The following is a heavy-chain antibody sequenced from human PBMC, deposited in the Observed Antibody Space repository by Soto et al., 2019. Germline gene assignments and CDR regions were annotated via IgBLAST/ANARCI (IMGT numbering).Heavy chain of an antibody. Sequence: QVQLVESGGGVVEPGTSLRLSCADSGFAFSTYGMHWVRQAPGKGLEWVAVISYDGIQKYYADSVKGRFTISRDNSKNTLYLQMNSLRPEDTAVYYCAKERRYFDCLASLEYWGQGTLVTVSS. CDR3: AKERRYFDCLASLEY. CDR2: ISYDGIQK. CDR1: GFAFSTYG. J-gene: IGHJ4*02. D-gene: IGHD3-9*01. V-gene: IGHV3-30*18.